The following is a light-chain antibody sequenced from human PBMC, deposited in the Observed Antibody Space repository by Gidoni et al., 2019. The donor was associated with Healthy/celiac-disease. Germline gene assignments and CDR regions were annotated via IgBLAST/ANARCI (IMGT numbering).Light chain of an antibody. Sequence: IVLTLSPGTLSLSPGESATLSCRASQSVISSYLAWYQQKPGQAPRLLISGAYSRATGIPDRFSGSGSGTDLTLTISRLEPEDGAVYYCQQDGSPFTFXPXTKVDIK. CDR1: QSVISSY. CDR3: QQDGSPFT. CDR2: GAY. J-gene: IGKJ3*01. V-gene: IGKV3-20*01.